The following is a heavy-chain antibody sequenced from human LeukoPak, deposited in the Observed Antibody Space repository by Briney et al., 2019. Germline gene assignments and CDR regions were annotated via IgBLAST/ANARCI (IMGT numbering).Heavy chain of an antibody. V-gene: IGHV5-51*01. J-gene: IGHJ6*03. Sequence: GESLQISCKGSGYSFTSYWIGWVRQMPGKGLEWMGIIYPGDSETRYSPSFQGQVTISADKSISTAYLQWSSLKASDTAMYYCARLEMAGSHYYYYYRDVWGKGTTVTVSS. CDR1: GYSFTSYW. D-gene: IGHD5-24*01. CDR3: ARLEMAGSHYYYYYRDV. CDR2: IYPGDSET.